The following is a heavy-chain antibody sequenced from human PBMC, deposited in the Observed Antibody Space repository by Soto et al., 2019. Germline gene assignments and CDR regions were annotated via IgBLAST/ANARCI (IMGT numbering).Heavy chain of an antibody. D-gene: IGHD2-2*01. V-gene: IGHV3-23*01. J-gene: IGHJ4*02. CDR3: AKAAGGCSSTSCYELDY. Sequence: PGGSLRLSCAASGFTFSSYAMSWVRQAPGKGLEWVSAISGSGGSTYYADSVKGRFTISRDNSKNTLYLQMNSLRAEDTAVYYCAKAAGGCSSTSCYELDYWGQGTLVTVSS. CDR1: GFTFSSYA. CDR2: ISGSGGST.